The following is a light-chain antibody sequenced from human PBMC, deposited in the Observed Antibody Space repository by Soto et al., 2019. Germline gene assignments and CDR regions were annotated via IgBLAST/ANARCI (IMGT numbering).Light chain of an antibody. CDR2: DVS. Sequence: QSALTQPASVSGSPGQSITISCTGTSSDVGDYNSVYWYQQHPGKAPKLMIHDVSNRPSGVSSRFSGSRSGNTASLTISGLQAEDEADYYCSSYSSSSTYVFGTGTKLTVL. J-gene: IGLJ1*01. CDR1: SSDVGDYNS. CDR3: SSYSSSSTYV. V-gene: IGLV2-14*01.